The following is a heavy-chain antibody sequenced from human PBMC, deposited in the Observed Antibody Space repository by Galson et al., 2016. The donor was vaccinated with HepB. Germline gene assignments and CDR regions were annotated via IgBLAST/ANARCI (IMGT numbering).Heavy chain of an antibody. J-gene: IGHJ4*02. CDR1: GFTFSSYA. Sequence: SLRLSCAASGFTFSSYALSWVRPAPGKGLEWVSSITAGGDAPYYADSVKGLFTISRDYSKTTLCLQMHSLRVEDTAVYYCARASWTTTTRFDSWGQGTPVTVSS. V-gene: IGHV3-23*01. CDR2: ITAGGDAP. CDR3: ARASWTTTTRFDS. D-gene: IGHD2-15*01.